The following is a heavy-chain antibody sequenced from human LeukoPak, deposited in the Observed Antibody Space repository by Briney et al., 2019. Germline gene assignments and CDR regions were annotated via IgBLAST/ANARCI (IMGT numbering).Heavy chain of an antibody. CDR1: GFTLSNYA. V-gene: IGHV3-23*01. Sequence: GGSLRLSSAVSGFTLSNYAMSWVRQAPGKGLEWVSTLSGSGGNTYYADSVKGRFTISRDNSKNTLYLQMNSLRAEDTAVYYCAKYTSSWYEDYWGQGTLVTVSS. CDR3: AKYTSSWYEDY. J-gene: IGHJ4*02. CDR2: LSGSGGNT. D-gene: IGHD6-13*01.